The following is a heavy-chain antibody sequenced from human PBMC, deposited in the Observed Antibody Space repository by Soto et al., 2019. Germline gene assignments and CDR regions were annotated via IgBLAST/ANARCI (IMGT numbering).Heavy chain of an antibody. CDR3: ARDKELALVPAATAFDP. J-gene: IGHJ5*02. V-gene: IGHV3-30-3*01. CDR2: ISYDGSNK. D-gene: IGHD2-2*01. Sequence: QVQLVESGGGVVQPGRSLRLSCAASGFTFSSYAMHWVRQAPGKGLEWVAVISYDGSNKYYADSVKGRFTISRDNSKNSLYLQLNSLSAETTAVYYCARDKELALVPAATAFDPWGQGTLVTVSS. CDR1: GFTFSSYA.